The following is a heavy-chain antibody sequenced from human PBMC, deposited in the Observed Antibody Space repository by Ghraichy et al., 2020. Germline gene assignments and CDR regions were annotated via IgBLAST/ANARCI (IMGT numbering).Heavy chain of an antibody. V-gene: IGHV4-34*01. CDR1: GGSFSGYY. Sequence: SETLSLTCAVYGGSFSGYYWSWIRQPPGKGLEWIGEINHSGSTNYNPSLKSRVTISVDTSKNQFSLKLSSVTAADTAVYYCARGVRSVTTLDYWGQGTLVTVSS. CDR3: ARGVRSVTTLDY. D-gene: IGHD4-17*01. J-gene: IGHJ4*02. CDR2: INHSGST.